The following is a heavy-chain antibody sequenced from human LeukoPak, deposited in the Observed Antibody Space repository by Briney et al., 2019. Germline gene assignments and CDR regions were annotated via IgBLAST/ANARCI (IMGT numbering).Heavy chain of an antibody. J-gene: IGHJ4*02. D-gene: IGHD6-13*01. CDR2: IESNGSSA. V-gene: IGHV3-74*01. Sequence: PGGSLRLSCAASGFTFSNSWMHWVRHAPGKGLVWVAVIESNGSSASYADSVEGRFTLSRDNAKNTLFLQMNSLRAEDTAMYYCARGYGRAADFDFWGQGTLVTVSS. CDR1: GFTFSNSW. CDR3: ARGYGRAADFDF.